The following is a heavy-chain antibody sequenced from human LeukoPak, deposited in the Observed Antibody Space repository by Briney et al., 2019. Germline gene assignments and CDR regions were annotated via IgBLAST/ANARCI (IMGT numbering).Heavy chain of an antibody. J-gene: IGHJ5*02. Sequence: SETLSLTCSVSGGTIRSLGYSWGWIRQPPGKGLEWIASMYYTGTPYYNPSLKSRVNMSVDTSKNQSSLNLTSVTAADTAGFYCAKTVSAYAGRGWFDPWGQGTLVTVSS. CDR3: AKTVSAYAGRGWFDP. V-gene: IGHV4-39*07. D-gene: IGHD5-12*01. CDR2: MYYTGTP. CDR1: GGTIRSLGYS.